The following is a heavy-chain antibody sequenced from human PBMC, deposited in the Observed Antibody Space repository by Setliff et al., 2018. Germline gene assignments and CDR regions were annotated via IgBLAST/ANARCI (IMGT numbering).Heavy chain of an antibody. Sequence: ASVKVSCKASGYTFTNYGITWVRQAPGQGLEWMGWINNYNTNTNYAQKLQGRVAMTTDTTTSAAYMELPSLRSDDTAVYYCAISTLSICTGGSCPNAFDVWGQGTMVTVSS. CDR2: INNYNTNT. CDR1: GYTFTNYG. D-gene: IGHD2-8*02. J-gene: IGHJ3*01. V-gene: IGHV1-18*01. CDR3: AISTLSICTGGSCPNAFDV.